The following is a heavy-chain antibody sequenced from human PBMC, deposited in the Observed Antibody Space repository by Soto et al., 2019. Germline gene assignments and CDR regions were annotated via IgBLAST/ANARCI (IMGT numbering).Heavy chain of an antibody. CDR1: GYSFTTYG. D-gene: IGHD2-8*01. Sequence: ASVKVSCKASGYSFTTYGVTWVRQAPGQGLEWMGWISTYNGDTRVAQQHQGRVTLTTDTSTNAAHMELRSLRSDDTAIYYCARTEGRSTRGDYWGQGTLVTVPQ. CDR2: ISTYNGDT. J-gene: IGHJ4*02. V-gene: IGHV1-18*01. CDR3: ARTEGRSTRGDY.